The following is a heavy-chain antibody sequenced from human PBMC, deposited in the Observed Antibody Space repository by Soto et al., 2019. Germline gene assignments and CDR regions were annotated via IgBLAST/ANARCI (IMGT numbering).Heavy chain of an antibody. CDR3: ASPPGDCSGGSCPYYYYGMDV. CDR2: IIPIFGTA. CDR1: GCTFSSYA. J-gene: IGHJ6*02. Sequence: QVQLVQSGAEVKKPGSSVKVSCKASGCTFSSYAISWVRQAPGQGLEWMGGIIPIFGTANYAQKFQGRVTITADESTSTAYMELSSLRSEDTAVYYCASPPGDCSGGSCPYYYYGMDVWGQGTTVTVSS. V-gene: IGHV1-69*12. D-gene: IGHD2-15*01.